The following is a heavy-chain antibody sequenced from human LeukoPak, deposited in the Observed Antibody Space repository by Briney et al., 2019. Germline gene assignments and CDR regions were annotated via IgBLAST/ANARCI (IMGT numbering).Heavy chain of an antibody. J-gene: IGHJ3*02. CDR2: INPNSGGT. D-gene: IGHD1-26*01. Sequence: ASVKVSCKASGYTFTGYYMHWVRQAPGQGLEWMGWINPNSGGTNYAQKFQGRVTMTRDTSISTAYMELSRLRSDDTAAYYCARDRVIVDAFDIWGQGTMVTVSS. CDR3: ARDRVIVDAFDI. CDR1: GYTFTGYY. V-gene: IGHV1-2*02.